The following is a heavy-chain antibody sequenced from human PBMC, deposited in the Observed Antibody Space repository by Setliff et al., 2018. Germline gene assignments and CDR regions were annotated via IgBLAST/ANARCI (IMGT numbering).Heavy chain of an antibody. D-gene: IGHD3-9*01. CDR2: INPNSGGR. V-gene: IGHV1-2*02. CDR3: AGPFDVGPYPRPIDGLDL. CDR1: GYIFRDYY. Sequence: ASVKVSCKASGYIFRDYYIHWVRQAPGQGLEWMGWINPNSGGREYAEAFQGRVTMTGDTSIRTASMELSGLTSDDTAVYYCAGPFDVGPYPRPIDGLDLWGQGTRVTVSS. J-gene: IGHJ3*01.